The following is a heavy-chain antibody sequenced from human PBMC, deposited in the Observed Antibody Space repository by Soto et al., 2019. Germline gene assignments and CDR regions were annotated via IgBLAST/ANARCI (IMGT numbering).Heavy chain of an antibody. V-gene: IGHV3-11*05. CDR3: ARSLKVGKRFDH. D-gene: IGHD1-26*01. Sequence: QVQLVESGGGLVKPGGSPRLSCAASGFTFSDHYMSWIRQAPGKGLEWLAYISANTIYTDYADSVKGRFTISRDNAKNSVFLKMNSLRVEDTAVYYCARSLKVGKRFDHWGLGTLVTVSS. CDR1: GFTFSDHY. CDR2: ISANTIYT. J-gene: IGHJ4*02.